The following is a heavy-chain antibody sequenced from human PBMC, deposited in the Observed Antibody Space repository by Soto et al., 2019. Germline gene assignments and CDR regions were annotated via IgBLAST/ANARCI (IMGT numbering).Heavy chain of an antibody. V-gene: IGHV1-46*01. CDR2: INPSGDGT. D-gene: IGHD4-17*01. Sequence: ASVKVSCKTSGYTFTGHHIHWVRQAPGQGLEWMGVINPSGDGTSYAQKFQGRVTMTRDTSTSTVYMELSSLRSEDTAVYYCARVALGYDYADVWGQGTTVTVTS. CDR1: GYTFTGHH. J-gene: IGHJ6*02. CDR3: ARVALGYDYADV.